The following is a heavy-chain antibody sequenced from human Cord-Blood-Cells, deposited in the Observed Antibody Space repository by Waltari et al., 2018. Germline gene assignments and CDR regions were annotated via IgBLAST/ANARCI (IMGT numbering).Heavy chain of an antibody. CDR3: ARGTGGGNPYFDY. CDR2: INHSGST. Sequence: QVQLQQWGAGLLTPSETLSPTCAVYGGSFSGYYWSWIRQPPGKGLEWIGEINHSGSTNYNPSLKSRVTISVDTSKNQFSLKLSSVTAADTAVYYCARGTGGGNPYFDYWGQGTLVTVSS. D-gene: IGHD2-15*01. V-gene: IGHV4-34*01. CDR1: GGSFSGYY. J-gene: IGHJ4*02.